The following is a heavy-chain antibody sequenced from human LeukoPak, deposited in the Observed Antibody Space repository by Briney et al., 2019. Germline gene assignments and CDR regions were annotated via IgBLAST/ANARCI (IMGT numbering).Heavy chain of an antibody. J-gene: IGHJ4*02. CDR1: GFTFSSYW. Sequence: PGGSLRLSCAASGFTFSSYWMHWVRQAPGKGLEWVGRIKSKPDGGTTDYAAPVKGRFTISRDDSKNTVFLQMNSLKTEDTAVYYCATGGINLDFWGQGTLVTVSS. CDR2: IKSKPDGGTT. D-gene: IGHD5-24*01. V-gene: IGHV3-15*07. CDR3: ATGGINLDF.